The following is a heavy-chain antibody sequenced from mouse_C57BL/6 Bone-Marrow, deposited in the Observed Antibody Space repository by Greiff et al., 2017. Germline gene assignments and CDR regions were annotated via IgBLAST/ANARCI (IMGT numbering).Heavy chain of an antibody. CDR1: GFSLSTSGMG. V-gene: IGHV8-12*01. J-gene: IGHJ4*01. CDR3: ARRDSSGYAMDY. Sequence: QVTLKVSGPGILQSSQTLSLTCSFSGFSLSTSGMGVSWIRQPSGKGLEWLAHIYWDDDKRNNPSLKSRLAISKDTSRNQVVLKLTSVDTAETASCDCARRDSSGYAMDYWGQGTSVTVSS. CDR2: IYWDDDK. D-gene: IGHD3-2*02.